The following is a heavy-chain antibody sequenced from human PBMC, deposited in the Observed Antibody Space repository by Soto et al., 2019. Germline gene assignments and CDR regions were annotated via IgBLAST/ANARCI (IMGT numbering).Heavy chain of an antibody. Sequence: SGPTLVNPTQTLTLTCTFSGFSLSTSGMCVSWIRQPPGKALEWLALIDWDDDKYYSTSLKTRLTISKDTSKNQVVLTMTNMDPVDTATYYCARIRGSGYDWEYFDYWGKGTLVTVSS. D-gene: IGHD5-12*01. J-gene: IGHJ4*02. CDR1: GFSLSTSGMC. CDR2: IDWDDDK. CDR3: ARIRGSGYDWEYFDY. V-gene: IGHV2-70*01.